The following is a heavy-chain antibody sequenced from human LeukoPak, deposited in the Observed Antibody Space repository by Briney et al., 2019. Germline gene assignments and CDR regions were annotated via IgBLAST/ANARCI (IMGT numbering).Heavy chain of an antibody. Sequence: GGSLRLSCVASGFTFSSYWMSWVRQAPGKGLEWVANIKQDGSEKYYVDSVKGRFTISRDNAKNSLYLQMNSLRAEDTAVYYCARAPIWGSYPDDAFDIWGQGTMVTVSS. CDR1: GFTFSSYW. CDR3: ARAPIWGSYPDDAFDI. V-gene: IGHV3-7*01. D-gene: IGHD7-27*01. J-gene: IGHJ3*02. CDR2: IKQDGSEK.